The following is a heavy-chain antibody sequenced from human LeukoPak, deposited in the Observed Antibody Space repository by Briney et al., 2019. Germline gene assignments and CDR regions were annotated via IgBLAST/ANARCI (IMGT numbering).Heavy chain of an antibody. V-gene: IGHV3-64*01. CDR2: ISSNGGST. J-gene: IGHJ3*02. Sequence: GGSLRLSCAASGFTFSSYAMHWVRQAPGKGLEYVSAISSNGGSTCYANSVKGRFTISRDNSKNTLYLQMGSLRAEDMAVYYCARGAAFVYCSGGSCYSGPDAFDIWGQGTMVTVSS. CDR3: ARGAAFVYCSGGSCYSGPDAFDI. D-gene: IGHD2-15*01. CDR1: GFTFSSYA.